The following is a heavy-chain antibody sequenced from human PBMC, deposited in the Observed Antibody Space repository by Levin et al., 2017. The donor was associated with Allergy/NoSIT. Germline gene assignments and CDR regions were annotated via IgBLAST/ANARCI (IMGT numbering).Heavy chain of an antibody. V-gene: IGHV4-30-2*01. CDR1: GGSISSGGYS. D-gene: IGHD4-17*01. Sequence: PSETLSLTCAVSGGSISSGGYSWSWIRQPPGKGLEWIGYIYHSGSTYYNPSLKSRVTISVDRSKNQFSLKLSSVTAADTAVYYCARGGPLRVFDYWGQGTLVTVSS. CDR2: IYHSGST. J-gene: IGHJ4*02. CDR3: ARGGPLRVFDY.